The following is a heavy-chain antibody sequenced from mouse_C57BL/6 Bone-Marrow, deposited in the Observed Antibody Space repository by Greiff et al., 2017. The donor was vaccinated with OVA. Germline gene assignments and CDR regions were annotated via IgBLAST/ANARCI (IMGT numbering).Heavy chain of an antibody. CDR2: ISNGGGST. CDR3: ARPAY. Sequence: DVQLVESGGGLVQPGGSLTLSCAASGFTFSDYYMYWVRQTPEKRLEWVAYISNGGGSTYYPDTVKGRFTISRDNAKNTLYLQMSRLKSEDTAMYYCARPAYWGQGTLVTVSA. CDR1: GFTFSDYY. J-gene: IGHJ3*01. V-gene: IGHV5-12*01.